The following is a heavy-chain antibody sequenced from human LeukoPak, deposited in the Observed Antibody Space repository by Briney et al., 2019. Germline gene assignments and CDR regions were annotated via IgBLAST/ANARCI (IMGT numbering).Heavy chain of an antibody. CDR1: GFTFRSYG. CDR2: IWYDGSNK. V-gene: IGHV3-33*01. Sequence: GGSLRLSCAASGFTFRSYGMHWVRQAPGEGLEWVAVIWYDGSNKNYAGSVKGRFTISSDNSKNTLYLQMDRLRAEDTAVYYCARDRAAAMEYYYMDVWGKGTTVTVSS. D-gene: IGHD2-2*01. CDR3: ARDRAAAMEYYYMDV. J-gene: IGHJ6*03.